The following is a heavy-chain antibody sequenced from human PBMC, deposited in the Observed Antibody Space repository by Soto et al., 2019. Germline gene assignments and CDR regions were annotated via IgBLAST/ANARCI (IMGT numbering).Heavy chain of an antibody. D-gene: IGHD3-10*01. CDR3: VRDLDGSGSYYTGY. Sequence: QVQLVQSGVEVKKPGASVKVSCKASGYNFINYGITWVRQAPGQGLEWMGWIRVHNGNTNYAQNLQGRVTMTTDTSTSTAYMELRSLRSDDTAVYYCVRDLDGSGSYYTGYWGPGTLVTVSS. J-gene: IGHJ4*02. V-gene: IGHV1-18*01. CDR2: IRVHNGNT. CDR1: GYNFINYG.